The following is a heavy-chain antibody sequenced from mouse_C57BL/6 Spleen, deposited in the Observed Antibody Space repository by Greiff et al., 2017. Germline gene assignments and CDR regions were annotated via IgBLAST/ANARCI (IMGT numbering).Heavy chain of an antibody. CDR1: GYSFTDYN. D-gene: IGHD1-1*01. CDR2: INPNYGTT. CDR3: AREAFYGSSYHWYFDV. V-gene: IGHV1-39*01. J-gene: IGHJ1*03. Sequence: EVQLQQSGPELVKPGASVKISCKASGYSFTDYNMNWVKQSNGKSLEWIGVINPNYGTTSYNQKFKGKATLTVDQSSSTAYMQLNSLTSEDSAVYYCAREAFYGSSYHWYFDVWGTGTTVTVSS.